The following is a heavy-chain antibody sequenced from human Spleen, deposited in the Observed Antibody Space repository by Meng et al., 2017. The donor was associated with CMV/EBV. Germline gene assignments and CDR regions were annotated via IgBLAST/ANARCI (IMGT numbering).Heavy chain of an antibody. Sequence: YGYAFSGYDMNWVRLAKGQGFEWMGWMNPHSGNTGYAQKFQGRISLTRDTSISTAYMKLNSLTSEDTAVYYCTRNWRKGKGWFDPWGQGTLVTVSS. CDR2: MNPHSGNT. V-gene: IGHV1-8*03. CDR1: GYAFSGYD. J-gene: IGHJ5*02. D-gene: IGHD1-1*01. CDR3: TRNWRKGKGWFDP.